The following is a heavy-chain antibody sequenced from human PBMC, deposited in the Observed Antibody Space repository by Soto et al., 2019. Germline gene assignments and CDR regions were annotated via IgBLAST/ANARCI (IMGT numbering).Heavy chain of an antibody. D-gene: IGHD5-12*01. V-gene: IGHV1-69*12. CDR3: ARDGDSGTYEY. J-gene: IGHJ4*02. CDR1: GDSFSSYA. CDR2: IVPIFGSR. Sequence: QVQLVQSGAEVKKPGSSVKVSCKASGDSFSSYAMSWVRQAPGQGLEWMGGIVPIFGSRNYAQKLQGRVTINADESTSTVYMELTSLTYDDTAIYYCARDGDSGTYEYWGQGTLVTVSS.